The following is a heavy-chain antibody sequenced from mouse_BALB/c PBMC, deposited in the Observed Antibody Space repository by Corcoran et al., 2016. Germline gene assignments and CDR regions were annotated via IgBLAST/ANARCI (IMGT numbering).Heavy chain of an antibody. D-gene: IGHD2-14*01. CDR1: GYTFTNYG. Sequence: QIQWVQSGPELKKPGETVKISCKASGYTFTNYGMNWVKQAPGKGLKGRGWINTYTGEPTYADDFKGRFAFSLDTSASTAYLQINNLKNEDTATYFCARWGYRYPYYAMDYWGQGTSVTVSS. V-gene: IGHV9-3-1*01. CDR2: INTYTGEP. J-gene: IGHJ4*01. CDR3: ARWGYRYPYYAMDY.